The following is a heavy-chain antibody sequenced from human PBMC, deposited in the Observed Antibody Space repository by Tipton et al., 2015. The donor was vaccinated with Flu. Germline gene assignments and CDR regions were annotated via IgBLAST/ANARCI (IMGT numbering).Heavy chain of an antibody. D-gene: IGHD3-22*01. Sequence: SLRLSCVASGFTFGDYAMSWVRQAPGKGLEWVGFIRSKAYGGTTEYAASVKGRFTISRDDSKSIAYLQMNSLKTEDTAVYYCTRDLDYYDSSGPSLWGQGTLVTV. CDR3: TRDLDYYDSSGPSL. CDR1: GFTFGDYA. J-gene: IGHJ4*02. V-gene: IGHV3-49*04. CDR2: IRSKAYGGTT.